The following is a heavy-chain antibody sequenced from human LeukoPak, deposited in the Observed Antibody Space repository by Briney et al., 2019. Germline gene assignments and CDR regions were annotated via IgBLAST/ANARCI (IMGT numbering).Heavy chain of an antibody. CDR3: ARDGGRAYYYGMDV. CDR1: GGSISSYY. CDR2: IYYSGST. V-gene: IGHV4-59*01. Sequence: SETLFLTCTVSGGSISSYYWSWIRQPPGKGLEWIGYIYYSGSTNYNPSLKSRVTISVDTSKNQFSLKLSSVTAADTAVYYCARDGGRAYYYGMDVWGQGTTVTVS. D-gene: IGHD3-16*01. J-gene: IGHJ6*02.